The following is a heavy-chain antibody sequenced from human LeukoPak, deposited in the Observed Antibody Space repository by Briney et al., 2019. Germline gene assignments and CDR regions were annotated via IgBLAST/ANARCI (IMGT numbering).Heavy chain of an antibody. V-gene: IGHV4-39*01. CDR1: GGSFSSSSYY. CDR3: ARVWELSFDY. CDR2: FFYSGST. J-gene: IGHJ4*02. Sequence: KSSETLSLTCTVSGGSFSSSSYYWGWIRQPPGKGLEWIGSFFYSGSTYYNPSLKSRVTISVATSKNQSSLKLSSVTAADTAVCFCARVWELSFDYWGQGTLVTVSS. D-gene: IGHD1-26*01.